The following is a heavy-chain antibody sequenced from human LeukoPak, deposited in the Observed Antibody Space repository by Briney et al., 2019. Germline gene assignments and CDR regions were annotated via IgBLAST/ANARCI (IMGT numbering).Heavy chain of an antibody. CDR1: GFAFSSYW. CDR3: ARLGGSYYTY. CDR2: IKQDGSEK. J-gene: IGHJ4*02. V-gene: IGHV3-7*01. Sequence: GGSLRLSCVASGFAFSSYWMSWGSQAPGKGLEWVANIKQDGSEKYYVDSVKGRSTISRDNAKNSLFLQMNSLRVEDTAVYYCARLGGSYYTYWGQGTLVTVSS. D-gene: IGHD1-26*01.